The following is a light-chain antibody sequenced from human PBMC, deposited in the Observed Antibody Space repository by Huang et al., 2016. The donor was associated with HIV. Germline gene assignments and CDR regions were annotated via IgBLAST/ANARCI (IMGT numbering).Light chain of an antibody. CDR2: LGS. CDR3: MQSLQTPIT. Sequence: DIVMTQSPLSLPVIPGEAASISCRSTQSLQHSNEYNYLEWYLQKPGQSPQLLIYLGSNRASGVPDRFSGSGSGTDFTLKISRVEAEDVGVYYCMQSLQTPITFGQGTRLEI. CDR1: QSLQHSNEYNY. V-gene: IGKV2-28*01. J-gene: IGKJ5*01.